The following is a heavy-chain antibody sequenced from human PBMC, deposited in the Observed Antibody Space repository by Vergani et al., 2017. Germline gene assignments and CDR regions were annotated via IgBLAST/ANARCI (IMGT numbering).Heavy chain of an antibody. J-gene: IGHJ2*01. V-gene: IGHV4-38-2*01. D-gene: IGHD4-17*01. CDR3: ARSQGDYLYFDL. CDR2: IHNTGET. CDR1: GYSIGSGFY. Sequence: QVRLEESGPGLVKPSETLSLTCSVSGYSIGSGFYWAWIRQSPGEGLQWLTSIHNTGETYHNPSLKSRVSVSLDTSKNRFSPNLASLTATDTAVYYCARSQGDYLYFDLWGPGSPVTVSS.